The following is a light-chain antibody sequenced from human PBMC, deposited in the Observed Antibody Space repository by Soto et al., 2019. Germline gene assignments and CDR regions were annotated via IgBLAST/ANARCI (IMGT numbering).Light chain of an antibody. Sequence: EIVLTQSPGTLSLSPGERATLSCRASQSVSNNYLAWYQQKPGQAPRLLIYGASSRATGIPDRFSGSGSGTDFTLTISRLEPEDFVVYYCQQYGSSGTFGQGTKGDIK. J-gene: IGKJ1*01. CDR3: QQYGSSGT. CDR1: QSVSNNY. CDR2: GAS. V-gene: IGKV3-20*01.